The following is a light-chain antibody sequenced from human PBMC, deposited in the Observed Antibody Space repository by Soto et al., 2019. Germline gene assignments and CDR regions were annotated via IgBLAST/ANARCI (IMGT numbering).Light chain of an antibody. CDR2: DAS. CDR3: QQYNNWPPWT. Sequence: EIVMTQSPVILSVSPGERATLSCRASQSVRSNLAWYQQKPGQAPRLLMYDASTRATGIPARFSGSGSGTEFTLTISSLQSADFAVYYCQQYNNWPPWTFGQGTKVDIK. J-gene: IGKJ1*01. CDR1: QSVRSN. V-gene: IGKV3-15*01.